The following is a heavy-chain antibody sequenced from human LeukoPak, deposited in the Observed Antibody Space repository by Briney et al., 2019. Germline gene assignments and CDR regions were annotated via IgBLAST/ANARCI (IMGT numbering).Heavy chain of an antibody. J-gene: IGHJ6*04. D-gene: IGHD3-9*01. CDR2: INHSGST. CDR1: GGSFSGYY. V-gene: IGHV4-34*01. Sequence: SETLSLTCAVYGGSFSGYYWSWIRQSPGKGLEWIGEINHSGSTNYNPSLKSRVTISVDTSKNQFSLKLSSVTAADTAVYYCASGGGRRYFDWYRLGMDVWGKGTTVTVSS. CDR3: ASGGGRRYFDWYRLGMDV.